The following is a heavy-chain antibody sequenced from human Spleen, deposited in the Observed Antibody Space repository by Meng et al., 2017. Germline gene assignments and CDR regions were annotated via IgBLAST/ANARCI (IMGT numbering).Heavy chain of an antibody. CDR2: ISYDGSNK. J-gene: IGHJ6*01. CDR3: ARGMGATSYYYYGMDV. D-gene: IGHD1-26*01. V-gene: IGHV3-30*04. Sequence: GESLKISCAASGFTFSSYAMHWVRQAPGKGLEWVAVISYDGSNKYYADSVKGRFTISRDNSKNTLYLQMNSLRAEDTAVYYCARGMGATSYYYYGMDVWGQGTTVT. CDR1: GFTFSSYA.